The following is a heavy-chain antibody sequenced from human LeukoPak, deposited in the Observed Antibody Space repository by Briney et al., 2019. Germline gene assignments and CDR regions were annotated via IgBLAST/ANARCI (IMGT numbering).Heavy chain of an antibody. CDR2: MNPDSGNT. CDR1: GYTFTIYD. J-gene: IGHJ5*02. D-gene: IGHD4-17*01. Sequence: GASVKVSCKASGYTFTIYDINWVRQAAGQGLEWMEWMNPDSGNTDFAQKFQGRVTMTRNPSISTAYMELSSLTSEDTAVYYCAVHLPGDYLDPWGQGTLVTVSS. V-gene: IGHV1-8*01. CDR3: AVHLPGDYLDP.